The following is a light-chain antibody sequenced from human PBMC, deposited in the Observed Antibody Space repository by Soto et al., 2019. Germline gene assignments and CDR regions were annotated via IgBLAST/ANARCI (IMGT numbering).Light chain of an antibody. CDR2: DAS. Sequence: DIQMTQSPSTLSASVGDRVTITCRASQSISSWLAWYQQKPGKAPKLLIFDASSLESGVPSRFSGSGSGTEFTLTISSLQPGDFATYYCQQYNSYSRTFGQGTKVDIK. V-gene: IGKV1-5*01. J-gene: IGKJ1*01. CDR1: QSISSW. CDR3: QQYNSYSRT.